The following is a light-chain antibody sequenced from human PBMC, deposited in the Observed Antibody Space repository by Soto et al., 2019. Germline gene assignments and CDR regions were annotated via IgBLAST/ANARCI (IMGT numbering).Light chain of an antibody. V-gene: IGLV1-47*01. Sequence: QSVLTQPPSASGTPGQRVTISCSGSSSNIGSNYVFWYQQLPGTAPKVLMYRNSQRPSGVPDRLSGSKSGTSASLAISGLRSEDEADYYCASWDDSLSGFVVFGGGTKLTVL. CDR2: RNS. J-gene: IGLJ2*01. CDR3: ASWDDSLSGFVV. CDR1: SSNIGSNY.